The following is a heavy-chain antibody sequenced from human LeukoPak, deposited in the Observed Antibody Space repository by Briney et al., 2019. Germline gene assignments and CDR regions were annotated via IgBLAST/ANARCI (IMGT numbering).Heavy chain of an antibody. CDR3: AKRVRYFDWLYYYGMDV. CDR1: GFTFSSYA. CDR2: ISGSGGST. Sequence: GGSLILSCAASGFTFSSYAMSWVRQAPGKGLEWVSAISGSGGSTYYADSVKGRFTISRDNSKNTLYLQMNSLRAEDTAVYYCAKRVRYFDWLYYYGMDVWGQGTTVTVSS. V-gene: IGHV3-23*01. J-gene: IGHJ6*02. D-gene: IGHD3-9*01.